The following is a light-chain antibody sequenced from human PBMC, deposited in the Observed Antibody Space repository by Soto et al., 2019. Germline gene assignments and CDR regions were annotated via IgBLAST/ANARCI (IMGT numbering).Light chain of an antibody. Sequence: QSALTQSPSASGSPGQSVTISCTGTSSDVGNYKYVSWYQQHPGKAPKLMIYEVSKRPSGVPDRFSGSKSGNTASLTVSGLQVDDEADYYCSSYAGSNLWVFGGGTQLTVL. V-gene: IGLV2-8*01. CDR1: SSDVGNYKY. CDR3: SSYAGSNLWV. J-gene: IGLJ3*02. CDR2: EVS.